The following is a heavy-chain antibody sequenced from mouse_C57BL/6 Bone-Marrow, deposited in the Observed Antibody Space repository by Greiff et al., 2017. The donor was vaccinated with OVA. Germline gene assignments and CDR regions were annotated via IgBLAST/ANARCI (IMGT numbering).Heavy chain of an antibody. V-gene: IGHV1-81*01. CDR3: ARDYYGSSSAY. CDR2: IYPRSGNT. Sequence: VQLVESGAELARPGASVKLSCKASGYTFTSYGISWVKQRTGQGLEWIGEIYPRSGNTYYNEKFKGKATLTADKSSSTAYMELRSLTSEDSAVYFCARDYYGSSSAYWGQGTLVTVSA. CDR1: GYTFTSYG. J-gene: IGHJ3*01. D-gene: IGHD1-1*01.